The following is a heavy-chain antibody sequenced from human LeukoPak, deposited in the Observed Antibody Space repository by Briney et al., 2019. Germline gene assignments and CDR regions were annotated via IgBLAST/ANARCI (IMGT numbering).Heavy chain of an antibody. CDR2: IIPIFGTA. D-gene: IGHD3-22*01. CDR1: GYTFTGYY. CDR3: ARDYDSSGYYYYFDY. J-gene: IGHJ4*02. Sequence: ASVKVSCKASGYTFTGYYMHWVRQAPGQGLEWMGGIIPIFGTANYAQKFQGRVTITADKSTSTAYMELSSLRSEDTAVYYCARDYDSSGYYYYFDYWGQGTLVTVSS. V-gene: IGHV1-69*06.